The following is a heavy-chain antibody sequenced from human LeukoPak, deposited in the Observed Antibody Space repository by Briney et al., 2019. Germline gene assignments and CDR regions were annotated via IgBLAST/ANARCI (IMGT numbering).Heavy chain of an antibody. Sequence: GGSLRLSCAASGFTFSSYTMNWVRQAPGKGLEWVASISISSTYINYADSVKGRFTISRDNARNSLYLQMNSLRTEDSAVYYCARIQLWPRHFDYWGQGTLVTVSS. CDR3: ARIQLWPRHFDY. V-gene: IGHV3-21*04. CDR1: GFTFSSYT. J-gene: IGHJ4*02. CDR2: ISISSTYI. D-gene: IGHD5-18*01.